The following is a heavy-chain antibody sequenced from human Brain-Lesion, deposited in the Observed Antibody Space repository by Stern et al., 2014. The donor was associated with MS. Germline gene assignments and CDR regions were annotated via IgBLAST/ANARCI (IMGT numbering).Heavy chain of an antibody. D-gene: IGHD5-18*01. CDR1: GDSLSSSTFY. J-gene: IGHJ4*02. CDR3: ARHQLGYGYAYLRY. Sequence: VQLVESGPGLVKPSDTLSLTCSVSGDSLSSSTFYWGWIRQPPGKGPEWIGSVYYSGNTYYHPSLKSRVPFSVDTSKTQFPLRLPFVTAADTAVYYCARHQLGYGYAYLRYWGQGTLVTVSS. V-gene: IGHV4-39*01. CDR2: VYYSGNT.